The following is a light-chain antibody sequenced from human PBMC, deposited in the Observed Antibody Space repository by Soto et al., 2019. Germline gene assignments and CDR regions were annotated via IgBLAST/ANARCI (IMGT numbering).Light chain of an antibody. CDR1: QSLLHSNGYNY. J-gene: IGKJ2*01. Sequence: DIVMTQSPLSLPVTPGEPASISCRSSQSLLHSNGYNYLDWYLQKPGQSPQLLIYLGSNRASGXPXRXXGSVSGADLTLKFRRVEAGAVGVYSCMHALPTPPDAFGPGTQLEI. CDR2: LGS. V-gene: IGKV2-28*01. CDR3: MHALPTPPDA.